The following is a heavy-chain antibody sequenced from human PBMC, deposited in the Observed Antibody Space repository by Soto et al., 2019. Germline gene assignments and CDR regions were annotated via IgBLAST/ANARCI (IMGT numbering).Heavy chain of an antibody. CDR3: AITAMINRDSSTSFDY. J-gene: IGHJ4*02. CDR1: GLTFSNVW. D-gene: IGHD5-18*01. Sequence: LILSCAASGLTFSNVWMTWVRQAPVKVLEWVGRIKSKSDGETADVAAPVKARFTISRDDSKNTVFLEMNSLKSEDTALYYCAITAMINRDSSTSFDYWGRGTQVTVSS. CDR2: IKSKSDGETA. V-gene: IGHV3-15*01.